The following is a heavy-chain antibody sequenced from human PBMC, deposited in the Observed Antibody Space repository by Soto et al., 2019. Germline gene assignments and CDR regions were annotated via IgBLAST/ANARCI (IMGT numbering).Heavy chain of an antibody. CDR1: GYSFTSYW. Sequence: GESLKISCKGSGYSFTSYWIGWVRQMPGKGLEWMGIIYPGDSDTRYSPSFQGQVTISADKSISTAYLQWSSLKASDTAMYYCARLVYYDSSGYWAPFMDVWGQGTTVTVS. J-gene: IGHJ6*02. D-gene: IGHD3-22*01. CDR3: ARLVYYDSSGYWAPFMDV. V-gene: IGHV5-51*01. CDR2: IYPGDSDT.